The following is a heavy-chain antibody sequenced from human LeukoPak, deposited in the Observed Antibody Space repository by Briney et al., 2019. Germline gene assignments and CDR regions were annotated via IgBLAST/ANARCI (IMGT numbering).Heavy chain of an antibody. Sequence: GGSLRLSCAASGFTFSSYAMSWVRQAPGKGLEWVSAIRGSGGSTYYADSVKGRFTISRDNSKNTLYLQMNSLRAEDTAVYYCAKHYGSGSKGGYYFDYWGQGTLVTVSS. CDR1: GFTFSSYA. CDR2: IRGSGGST. V-gene: IGHV3-23*01. J-gene: IGHJ4*02. D-gene: IGHD3-10*01. CDR3: AKHYGSGSKGGYYFDY.